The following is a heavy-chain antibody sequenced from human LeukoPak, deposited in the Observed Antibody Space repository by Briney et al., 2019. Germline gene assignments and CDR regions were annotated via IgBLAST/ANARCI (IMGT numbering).Heavy chain of an antibody. D-gene: IGHD6-19*01. Sequence: RGSLRLSCAASGFTFSSYSMNWVRQAPGTGLEWVSSISSSSSYIYYADPVKGRSTDTRDNAKNSMFLQMNTLRAEDTAVSYCARDSSGWHYYYYGMDVWGQGTTVTVSS. V-gene: IGHV3-21*01. J-gene: IGHJ6*02. CDR2: ISSSSSYI. CDR3: ARDSSGWHYYYYGMDV. CDR1: GFTFSSYS.